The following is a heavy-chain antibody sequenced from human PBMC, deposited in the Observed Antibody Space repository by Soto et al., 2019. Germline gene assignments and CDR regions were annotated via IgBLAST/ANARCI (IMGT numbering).Heavy chain of an antibody. CDR2: IYKNGDT. CDR1: GFTVSSKY. Sequence: GGSLRLSCEASGFTVSSKYMNWVRQAPGKGLEWVSVIYKNGDTFYADSVKGRFTISRDNFKNTLYLQMNSLRAEDTAVYFCARDLDHCGGDCYSFDYWGQGTPVTVSS. D-gene: IGHD2-21*02. V-gene: IGHV3-53*01. CDR3: ARDLDHCGGDCYSFDY. J-gene: IGHJ4*02.